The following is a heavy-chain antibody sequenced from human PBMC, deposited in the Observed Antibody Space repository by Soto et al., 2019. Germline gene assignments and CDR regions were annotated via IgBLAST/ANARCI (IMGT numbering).Heavy chain of an antibody. CDR3: AHRPSYCSGGSCYSGFYD. D-gene: IGHD2-15*01. CDR2: IYWDDDK. J-gene: IGHJ4*02. CDR1: GFSLSTSGVG. Sequence: QITLKESGPTLVKPTQTLTLTCTFSGFSLSTSGVGVGWIRQPPGPALEWLALIYWDDDKRYSPSLKSRLTITKATSTNQVVLTPTNMDPVDTASYDCAHRPSYCSGGSCYSGFYDWCQGTLVTVSS. V-gene: IGHV2-5*02.